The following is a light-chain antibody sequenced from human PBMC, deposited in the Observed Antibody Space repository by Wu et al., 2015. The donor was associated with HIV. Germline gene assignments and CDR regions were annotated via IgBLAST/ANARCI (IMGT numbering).Light chain of an antibody. J-gene: IGKJ3*01. CDR2: GAS. V-gene: IGKV3-20*01. CDR1: QVISHNY. CDR3: QHYSSSPFT. Sequence: EIVLTQSPDTLSLSPGERATLSCRASQVISHNYLAWYQQKPGQAPRLLIYGASSRATGIPDRFSGSESGTDFTLTISRLEPEDFAVYYCQHYSSSPFTFGPGTKVDIK.